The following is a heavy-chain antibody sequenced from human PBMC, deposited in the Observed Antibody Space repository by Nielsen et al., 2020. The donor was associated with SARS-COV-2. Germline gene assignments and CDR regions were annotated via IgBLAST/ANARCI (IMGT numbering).Heavy chain of an antibody. Sequence: ASVKVSCKASGYTFTSYGISWVRQAPGQGLEWMGWISAYNGNTNYAQKLQGRVTMTPDTSTSTAYMELRSLRSDDTAVYYCARYCSGGSCYGGAYYGMDVWGQGTTVTVSS. CDR3: ARYCSGGSCYGGAYYGMDV. J-gene: IGHJ6*02. CDR1: GYTFTSYG. V-gene: IGHV1-18*01. D-gene: IGHD2-15*01. CDR2: ISAYNGNT.